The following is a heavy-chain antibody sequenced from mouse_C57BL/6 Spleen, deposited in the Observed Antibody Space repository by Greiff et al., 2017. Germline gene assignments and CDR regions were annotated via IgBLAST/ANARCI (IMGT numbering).Heavy chain of an antibody. D-gene: IGHD2-4*01. CDR1: GYTFTSYW. CDR3: ARNYDYPYFDY. J-gene: IGHJ2*01. CDR2: IHPNSGST. Sequence: QVQLQQPGAELVKPGASVKLSCKASGYTFTSYWMHWVKQRPGQGLEWIGMIHPNSGSTNYNEKFKSKATLTVDKSSSTAYMQLSSLTSEDSAVYYCARNYDYPYFDYWGQGTTLTVSS. V-gene: IGHV1-64*01.